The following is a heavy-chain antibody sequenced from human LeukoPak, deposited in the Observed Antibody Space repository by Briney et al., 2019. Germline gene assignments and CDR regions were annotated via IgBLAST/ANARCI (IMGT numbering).Heavy chain of an antibody. V-gene: IGHV3-7*01. CDR3: ARDLGYGWFDP. CDR1: GFTFSSYW. CDR2: INQDGSEK. J-gene: IGHJ5*02. D-gene: IGHD5-12*01. Sequence: GGSLRLSCAASGFTFSSYWMSWVRQAPGKGLEWVANINQDGSEKYYVDSVKGRFTISRDNAKNSLYLQMNSLRAEDTAVYYCARDLGYGWFDPWGQGTLVTVSS.